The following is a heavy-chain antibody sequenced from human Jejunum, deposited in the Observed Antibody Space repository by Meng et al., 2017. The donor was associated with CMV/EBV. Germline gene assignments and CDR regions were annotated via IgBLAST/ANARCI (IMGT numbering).Heavy chain of an antibody. CDR1: GFTVGSKY. CDR3: GRDRGEGGFFDY. D-gene: IGHD3-16*01. Sequence: LGSGGGLVQPGGSLTLSCAASGFTVGSKYMNWIRQAPGKGLQWVSVINADGGTHYADSVRGRFIISRDNSKNTVHLQMNSLTDEDTAVYYCGRDRGEGGFFDYWGQGTLVTVSS. J-gene: IGHJ4*01. V-gene: IGHV3-66*01. CDR2: INADGGT.